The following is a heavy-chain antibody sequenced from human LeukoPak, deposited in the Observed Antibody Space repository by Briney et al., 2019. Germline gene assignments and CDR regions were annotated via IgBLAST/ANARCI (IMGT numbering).Heavy chain of an antibody. D-gene: IGHD2-15*01. J-gene: IGHJ3*02. V-gene: IGHV4-31*03. CDR3: ARVVVVAATLAFDI. Sequence: SETLSLTCTVSGGSISSGGYYWSWIRQHPGKGLEWIGYIYYSGSTYYNPSLKSRVTISVDTSKNQFSLKLSSVTAADTAMYYCARVVVVAATLAFDIWGQGTMVTVSS. CDR2: IYYSGST. CDR1: GGSISSGGYY.